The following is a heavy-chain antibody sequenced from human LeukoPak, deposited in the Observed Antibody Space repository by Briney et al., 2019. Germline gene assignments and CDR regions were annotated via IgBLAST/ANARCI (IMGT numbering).Heavy chain of an antibody. J-gene: IGHJ6*02. Sequence: ASVKVSFKASGGTFSSYAISWVRQAPGQGLEWMGGIIPIFGTANYAQKFQGRVTITADESTSTAYMELSSLRSEDTAVYYCARGGDRREYYYYYGMDVWGQGTTVTVSS. V-gene: IGHV1-69*13. CDR1: GGTFSSYA. CDR3: ARGGDRREYYYYYGMDV. D-gene: IGHD2-21*02. CDR2: IIPIFGTA.